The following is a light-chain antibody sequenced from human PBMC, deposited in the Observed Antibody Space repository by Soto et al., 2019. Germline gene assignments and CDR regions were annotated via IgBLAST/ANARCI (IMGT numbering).Light chain of an antibody. CDR3: QQNYRTPFT. J-gene: IGKJ3*01. CDR1: QSISTN. Sequence: DIQMTQSPSSLSASVGDRVTITCRASQSISTNLNWYQQKPGKAPKLLIYAASSLQSGVPSRFSGSGSGTDFTLTISSLQPEDFATYYCQQNYRTPFTFGPGTKVDIK. CDR2: AAS. V-gene: IGKV1-39*01.